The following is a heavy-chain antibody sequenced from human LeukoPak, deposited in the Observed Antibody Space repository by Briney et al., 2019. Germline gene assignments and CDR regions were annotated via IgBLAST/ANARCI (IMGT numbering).Heavy chain of an antibody. J-gene: IGHJ3*02. CDR1: GGSISSYY. CDR3: ARVLPDSADAFDI. V-gene: IGHV4-59*08. D-gene: IGHD3-10*01. CDR2: IYYSGST. Sequence: SETLSLTCTVSGGSISSYYWSWIRQPPGKGLEWIGYIYYSGSTNYNPSLKSRVTISVDTSKNQFSLKLSSVTAADTAVYYCARVLPDSADAFDIWGQGTMVTVSS.